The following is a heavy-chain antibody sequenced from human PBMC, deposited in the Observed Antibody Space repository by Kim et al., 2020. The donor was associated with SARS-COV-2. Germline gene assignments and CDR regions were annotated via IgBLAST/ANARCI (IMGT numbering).Heavy chain of an antibody. V-gene: IGHV4-34*01. CDR2: INHSGST. D-gene: IGHD3-16*02. J-gene: IGHJ6*03. CDR1: GGSLSGYH. Sequence: SETLSLTCAVYGGSLSGYHWSWIRQPPGKGLEWIGEINHSGSTYYNPSLKSRVIISVDTSKNQFSLKLNSVTAADTAVYYCARERDPIRSYYYYMDVWGKETTVTVSS. CDR3: ARERDPIRSYYYYMDV.